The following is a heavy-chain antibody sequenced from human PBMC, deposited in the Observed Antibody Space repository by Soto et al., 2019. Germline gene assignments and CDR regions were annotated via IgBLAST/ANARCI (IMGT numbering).Heavy chain of an antibody. V-gene: IGHV4-59*01. Sequence: PSETLSLTCTVSGGSISSCYWSWIRQPPGKGLEWIGYIYYSGSTNYNPPLMIQVTISVDTSKNQSTRKLSSVTAAYTAVYYCARDREVRFLEWLPQDGMDVWGQGTTVTVSS. CDR1: GGSISSCY. CDR3: ARDREVRFLEWLPQDGMDV. D-gene: IGHD3-3*01. J-gene: IGHJ6*02. CDR2: IYYSGST.